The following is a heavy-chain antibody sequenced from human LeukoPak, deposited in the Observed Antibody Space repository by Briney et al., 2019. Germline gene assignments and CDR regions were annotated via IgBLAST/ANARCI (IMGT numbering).Heavy chain of an antibody. V-gene: IGHV1-8*01. J-gene: IGHJ5*02. CDR3: AREESGYCSSTSCSNWFDP. Sequence: ASVKVSCKASGYTFTSYDINWVRQATGQGLEWMGWMNPNSGNTGYAQKFQGRVTMTRDMSTSTVYMELSSLRSEDTAVYYCAREESGYCSSTSCSNWFDPWGQGTLVTVSS. CDR2: MNPNSGNT. D-gene: IGHD2-2*01. CDR1: GYTFTSYD.